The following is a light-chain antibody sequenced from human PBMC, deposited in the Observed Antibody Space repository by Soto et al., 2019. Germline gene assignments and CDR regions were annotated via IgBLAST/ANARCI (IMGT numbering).Light chain of an antibody. CDR3: MQALHSPPT. Sequence: DIVMTQSPLSLPVTPGEPASISCRSSQSLLHSNGYNYLDWYLQKPGQSPQLLIYWGSNRASGVPDRFSGSGSGTDFTLKINRVEAEDVGVYFCMQALHSPPTFGQGTKVEIK. CDR2: WGS. CDR1: QSLLHSNGYNY. J-gene: IGKJ1*01. V-gene: IGKV2-28*01.